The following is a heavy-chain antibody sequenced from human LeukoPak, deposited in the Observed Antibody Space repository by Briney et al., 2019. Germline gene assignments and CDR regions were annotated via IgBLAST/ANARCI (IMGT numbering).Heavy chain of an antibody. CDR2: IYTSGST. V-gene: IGHV4-4*07. CDR1: GGSISSYY. Sequence: SETLSLTCTVSGGSISSYYWSWIRQPAGKGLEWIGRIYTSGSTNYNPSLKSRVTMSVDTSKNQFSLKLNSVTAADTAVYYCAREVRCSSTSCYICDYWGQGTLVTVSS. CDR3: AREVRCSSTSCYICDY. J-gene: IGHJ4*02. D-gene: IGHD2-2*02.